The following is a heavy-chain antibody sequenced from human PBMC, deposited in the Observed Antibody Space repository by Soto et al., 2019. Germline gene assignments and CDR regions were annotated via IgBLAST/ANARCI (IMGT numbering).Heavy chain of an antibody. J-gene: IGHJ6*02. D-gene: IGHD3-3*01. CDR2: ISSSSSYI. CDR3: ARARGYYDFWSGHTYGMDV. CDR1: GFTFSSYS. V-gene: IGHV3-21*01. Sequence: GGSLRLSCAASGFTFSSYSMNWVRQAPGKGLERVSSISSSSSYIYYADSVKGRFTISRDNAKNSLYLQMNSLRAEDTAVYYCARARGYYDFWSGHTYGMDVWGQGTTVTVSS.